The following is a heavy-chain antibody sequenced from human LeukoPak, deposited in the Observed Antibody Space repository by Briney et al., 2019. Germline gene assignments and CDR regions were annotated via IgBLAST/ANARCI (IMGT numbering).Heavy chain of an antibody. CDR2: IYYSGGT. CDR3: ARAFWVRGVIIAHYFDY. J-gene: IGHJ4*02. V-gene: IGHV4-59*01. CDR1: GGSINNYY. Sequence: PSETLSLTCTVSGGSINNYYWSWIRQPPGKGLEWIGYIYYSGGTNYNPSLKSRVTISVDTSKNQFSLKVNSMTAADTAVYYCARAFWVRGVIIAHYFDYWGQGTLVTVSS. D-gene: IGHD3-10*01.